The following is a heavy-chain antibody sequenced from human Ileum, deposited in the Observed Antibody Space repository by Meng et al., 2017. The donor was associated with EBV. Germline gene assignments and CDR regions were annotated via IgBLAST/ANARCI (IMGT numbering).Heavy chain of an antibody. D-gene: IGHD3-10*01. CDR1: GDSVSGSDW. CDR2: VYHDGAT. V-gene: IGHV4-4*02. Sequence: QVQMQGWGPGLVEPSGTLSLTCGVSGDSVSGSDWWSWVRQPPGKGLEWIGEVYHDGATNYHPSLKSRVTISLDKSKNEVNLHLNSLTAADTAVYFCARSSPIVRGLDYWGQGTLVTVSS. CDR3: ARSSPIVRGLDY. J-gene: IGHJ4*02.